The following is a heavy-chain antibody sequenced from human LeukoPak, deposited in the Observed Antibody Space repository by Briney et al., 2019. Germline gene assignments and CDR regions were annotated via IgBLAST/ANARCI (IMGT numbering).Heavy chain of an antibody. J-gene: IGHJ5*02. CDR1: GYSFTSYW. V-gene: IGHV5-51*01. CDR2: IYPGDSDT. CDR3: ARGGYCSSTSCYRGNPWFDP. Sequence: GESLKISCKGSGYSFTSYWIGWVRQMPGKGLEWMGIIYPGDSDTRYSPSFQGQVTISADKSISTAYLQWSSLKASDTAMYYCARGGYCSSTSCYRGNPWFDPWGQGTLVTVSS. D-gene: IGHD2-2*02.